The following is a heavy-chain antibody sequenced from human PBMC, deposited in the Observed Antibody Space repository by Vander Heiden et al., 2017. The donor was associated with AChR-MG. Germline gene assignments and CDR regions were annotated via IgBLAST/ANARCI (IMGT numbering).Heavy chain of an antibody. Sequence: QVQLVESGGGVVQHGRDLSIPCAASGITVSSPRLHRARPGHGKGLEWVAVISYDGSNKYYADSEKGRFTISRDNSKNTLYVQMDSLRAEDTAVYYCAKDFGRENYDFWSGYSYYYYYYGMDVWGQGTTVTVSS. D-gene: IGHD3-3*01. CDR2: ISYDGSNK. CDR1: GITVSSPR. V-gene: IGHV3-30*18. CDR3: AKDFGRENYDFWSGYSYYYYYYGMDV. J-gene: IGHJ6*02.